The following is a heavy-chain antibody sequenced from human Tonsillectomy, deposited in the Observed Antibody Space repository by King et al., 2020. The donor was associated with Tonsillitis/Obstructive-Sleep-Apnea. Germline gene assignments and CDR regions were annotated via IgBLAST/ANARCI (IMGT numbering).Heavy chain of an antibody. D-gene: IGHD2-2*01. CDR3: SGCYVPYYYYMDV. CDR2: IIPSFGSA. Sequence: QLVQSGAEVKKPGSSVKVSCKASGGTFSSYAISWVRQAPGQGLEWMGGIIPSFGSANYAQKFQGRVTITADESTSTAYMELSSLRYEDTAVYYCSGCYVPYYYYMDVWGKGTTVTVSS. CDR1: GGTFSSYA. J-gene: IGHJ6*03. V-gene: IGHV1-69*12.